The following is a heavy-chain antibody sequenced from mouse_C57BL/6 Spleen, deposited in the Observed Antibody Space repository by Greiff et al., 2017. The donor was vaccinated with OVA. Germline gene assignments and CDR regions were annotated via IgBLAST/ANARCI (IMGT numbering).Heavy chain of an antibody. CDR2: IYPGDGDT. D-gene: IGHD1-1*01. Sequence: VQLKESGPELVKPGASVKISCKASGYAFSSSWMNWVKQRPGKGLEWIGRIYPGDGDTNYNGKFKGKATLTADKSSSTAYMQLSSLTSEDSAVYFCAREGNYYGSPFAYWGQGTLVTVSA. V-gene: IGHV1-82*01. CDR1: GYAFSSSW. J-gene: IGHJ3*01. CDR3: AREGNYYGSPFAY.